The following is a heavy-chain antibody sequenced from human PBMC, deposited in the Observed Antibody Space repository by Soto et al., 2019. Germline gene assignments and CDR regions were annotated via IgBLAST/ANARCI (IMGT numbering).Heavy chain of an antibody. CDR1: GFTFNSYS. D-gene: IGHD5-18*01. CDR2: ISSSSSYI. V-gene: IGHV3-21*01. Sequence: EVQLVESGGGLVKPEGSLRLSCAASGFTFNSYSMNWVRQAPGKGLEWVSSISSSSSYIYYADSVKGRFTISRDNAKNSLYLQMNSLRAEDTTVYYCARDQPGYSYGYGLGYWGQGTLVTVSS. CDR3: ARDQPGYSYGYGLGY. J-gene: IGHJ4*02.